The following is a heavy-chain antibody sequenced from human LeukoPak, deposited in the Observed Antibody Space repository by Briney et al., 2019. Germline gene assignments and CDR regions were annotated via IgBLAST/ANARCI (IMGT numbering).Heavy chain of an antibody. Sequence: QTEGSLRLSCVGSGFTFSSYSMSWVRQAPGKGLEWVSYISISTSSIDYADSVKGRFTISRDNAKNSLYLQMNSLRAEDTAVYYCARDNYASSGPYYFDYWGQGTLVTVSS. D-gene: IGHD3-22*01. CDR3: ARDNYASSGPYYFDY. J-gene: IGHJ4*02. V-gene: IGHV3-48*01. CDR2: ISISTSSI. CDR1: GFTFSSYS.